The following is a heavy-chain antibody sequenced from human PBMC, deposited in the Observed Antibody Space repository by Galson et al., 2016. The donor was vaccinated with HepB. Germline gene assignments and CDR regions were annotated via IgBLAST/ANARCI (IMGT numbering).Heavy chain of an antibody. CDR1: GGSLGSYY. D-gene: IGHD3-10*01. V-gene: IGHV4-59*01. CDR2: IYYSGST. J-gene: IGHJ4*02. CDR3: ARSPSMIRGVILYS. Sequence: LSLTCTVSGGSLGSYYWSWLRQPPGKGLEWIGYIYYSGSTNYNPSLKSRVTISIDTSKNQFSLKLSSVTAADTAMYYCARSPSMIRGVILYSWGQGPLVTVSS.